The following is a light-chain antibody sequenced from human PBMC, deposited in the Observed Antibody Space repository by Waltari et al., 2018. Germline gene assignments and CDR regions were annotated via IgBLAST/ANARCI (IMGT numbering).Light chain of an antibody. Sequence: DIRMTQSPSSMSASVGDRGTITCRESQSISNYVNWYQQKPGKAPKVLICAASSLQSGVPSRFSGSGSGTDFTLTISGLQAEDIATYYCHQSFSTPWTFGQGTK. CDR1: QSISNY. CDR3: HQSFSTPWT. J-gene: IGKJ1*01. V-gene: IGKV1-39*01. CDR2: AAS.